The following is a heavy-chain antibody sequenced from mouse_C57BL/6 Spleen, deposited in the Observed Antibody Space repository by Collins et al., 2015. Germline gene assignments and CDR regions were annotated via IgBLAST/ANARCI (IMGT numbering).Heavy chain of an antibody. CDR1: GYTFTSYY. CDR3: AGGNGYYYAMDY. D-gene: IGHD1-1*02. Sequence: QVQLQQSGPELVKPGASVRISCKASGYTFTSYYIHWVKQRPGQGLEWIGWIYPGNVNTKYNEKFKGKATLTADKSSSTAYMQLSSLTSEDSAVYFCAGGNGYYYAMDYWGQGTSVTVSS. CDR2: IYPGNVNT. J-gene: IGHJ4*01. V-gene: IGHV1S56*01.